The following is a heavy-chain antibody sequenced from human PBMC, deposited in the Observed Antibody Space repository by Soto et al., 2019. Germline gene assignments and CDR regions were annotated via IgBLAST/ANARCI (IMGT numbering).Heavy chain of an antibody. Sequence: QVQLVQSGAEVKKPGASVKVSCKASGYTFTSYAISWVRQAPGQGLEWMGRVSAYNGNTNYAQKLQGRVTMTTDTSTSTAYMELRSLRSDDTAVYSCARDRISVWFLDYWGQGTLVTVSS. V-gene: IGHV1-18*01. D-gene: IGHD3-10*01. CDR3: ARDRISVWFLDY. J-gene: IGHJ4*02. CDR2: VSAYNGNT. CDR1: GYTFTSYA.